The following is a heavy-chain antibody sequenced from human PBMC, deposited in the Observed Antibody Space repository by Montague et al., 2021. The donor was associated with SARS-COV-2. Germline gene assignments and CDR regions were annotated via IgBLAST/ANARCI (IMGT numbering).Heavy chain of an antibody. CDR2: CNHSGSTT. D-gene: IGHD2-2*02. J-gene: IGHJ4*02. Sequence: SETLSLTCAVYGGSITSNYWTWVRQAPGKGLEWIGDCNHSGSTTYYNPSLLRRVTISVDMSRNQFFMTLTSVTVADTAVYYCARGPLYFDVFDFWGQGNLVTV. CDR1: GGSITSNY. CDR3: ARGPLYFDVFDF. V-gene: IGHV4-34*01.